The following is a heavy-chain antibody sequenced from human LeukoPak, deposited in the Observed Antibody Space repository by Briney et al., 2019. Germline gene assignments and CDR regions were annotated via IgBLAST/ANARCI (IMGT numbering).Heavy chain of an antibody. D-gene: IGHD5-18*01. CDR1: SGSIRSNS. CDR3: ARLPSGGASFGWFDY. Sequence: SETLSLTCTVSSGSIRSNSWSWFRQSPGSGLEWIGYIYHDGRLKYHPSLESRVTISADPSRNQFSLKLTSVTAADTAVYFCARLPSGGASFGWFDYWGQGALVTVSS. V-gene: IGHV4-59*08. J-gene: IGHJ4*02. CDR2: IYHDGRL.